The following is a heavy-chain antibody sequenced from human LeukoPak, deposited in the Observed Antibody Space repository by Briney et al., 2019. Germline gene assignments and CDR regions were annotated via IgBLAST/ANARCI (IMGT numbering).Heavy chain of an antibody. CDR3: ARAGHYYDSSGYYGY. CDR2: ISAYNGNT. Sequence: ASLKVSCKASGYTFTSYGISWVRQAPGRGLEWMRWISAYNGNTNYAQKLQGRVTMTTDTSTSTAYMELRSLRSDDTAVYYCARAGHYYDSSGYYGYWGQGTLVTVSS. D-gene: IGHD3-22*01. CDR1: GYTFTSYG. J-gene: IGHJ4*02. V-gene: IGHV1-18*01.